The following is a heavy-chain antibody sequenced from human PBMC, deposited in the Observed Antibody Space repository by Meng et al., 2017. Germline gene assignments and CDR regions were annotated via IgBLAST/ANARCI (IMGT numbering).Heavy chain of an antibody. CDR1: GFTFSSYA. V-gene: IGHV3-30*04. J-gene: IGHJ3*02. D-gene: IGHD2-2*01. Sequence: GGSLRLSCAASGFTFSSYAMHWVRQAPGKGLEWVAVISYDGSNKYYADSVKGRFTISRDNSKNTLYLQMNSLRAEDTAVYYCAKELHIVVVPAAIVNDAFDIWGQGTMVTVSS. CDR3: AKELHIVVVPAAIVNDAFDI. CDR2: ISYDGSNK.